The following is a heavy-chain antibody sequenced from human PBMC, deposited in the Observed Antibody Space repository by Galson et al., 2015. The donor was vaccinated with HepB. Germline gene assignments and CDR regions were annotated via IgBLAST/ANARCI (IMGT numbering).Heavy chain of an antibody. CDR3: ARDPNYYDSSGYYHDAFDI. D-gene: IGHD3-22*01. V-gene: IGHV3-21*01. CDR2: ISSSSSYI. CDR1: GFTFSSYS. J-gene: IGHJ3*02. Sequence: SLRLSCAASGFTFSSYSMNWVRQAPGKGLEWVSSISSSSSYIYYADSVKGRFTISRDNAKNSLYLQMNSLRAEDTAVYYCARDPNYYDSSGYYHDAFDIWGQGTMVTVSS.